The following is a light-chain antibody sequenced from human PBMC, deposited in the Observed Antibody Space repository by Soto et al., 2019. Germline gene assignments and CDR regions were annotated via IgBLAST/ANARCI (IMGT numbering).Light chain of an antibody. CDR2: DAS. J-gene: IGKJ3*01. Sequence: EIVLTQSPATLSLSPGERATLSCRASQSVSSYLAWYQQKPGQAPRLLIYDASNRATGIPARFSGSGSGTDFTLTISSLEPEDCAVYYCQQRSNGRITFGPGTKVDIK. CDR1: QSVSSY. V-gene: IGKV3-11*01. CDR3: QQRSNGRIT.